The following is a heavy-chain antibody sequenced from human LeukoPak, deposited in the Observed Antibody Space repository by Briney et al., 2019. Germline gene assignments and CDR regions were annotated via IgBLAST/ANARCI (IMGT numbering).Heavy chain of an antibody. Sequence: PGGTLRLPCGASGFTFSRYLMQWVGQAPGKGLVGVSRINSDGSSTSYADSVKGRFTISRDNAKTTLYLQMNSLRAEDTAVYYCAREQWELGAFDIWGQGTMVTVSS. V-gene: IGHV3-74*01. CDR3: AREQWELGAFDI. J-gene: IGHJ3*02. CDR2: INSDGSST. CDR1: GFTFSRYL. D-gene: IGHD1-26*01.